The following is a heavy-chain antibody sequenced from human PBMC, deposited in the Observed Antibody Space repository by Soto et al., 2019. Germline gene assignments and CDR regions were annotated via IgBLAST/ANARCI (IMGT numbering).Heavy chain of an antibody. J-gene: IGHJ6*02. CDR2: ISWNSGSI. V-gene: IGHV3-9*01. CDR1: GFTFDDYA. D-gene: IGHD2-15*01. Sequence: EVQLVESGGGLVQPGRSLRLSCAASGFTFDDYAMHWARQAPGKGLEWVSGISWNSGSIGYADSVKGRFTISRDNAKNSLYLQMNSLRAEDTALYYCAKDMEVRWPHYYYYGMDVWGQGTTVTVSS. CDR3: AKDMEVRWPHYYYYGMDV.